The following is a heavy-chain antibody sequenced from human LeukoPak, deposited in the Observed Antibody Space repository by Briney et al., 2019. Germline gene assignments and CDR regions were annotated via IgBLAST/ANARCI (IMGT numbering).Heavy chain of an antibody. D-gene: IGHD1-26*01. V-gene: IGHV3-23*01. CDR3: AKDQIRGATIDY. J-gene: IGHJ4*02. CDR2: ISGSGGST. CDR1: GFTFSSYA. Sequence: RTGGSLRLSCAASGFTFSSYAMSWVRQAPGKGLEWVSAISGSGGSTYCADSVKGRFTISRDNSKNTLYLQMNSLRAEDTAVYYCAKDQIRGATIDYWGQGTLVTVSS.